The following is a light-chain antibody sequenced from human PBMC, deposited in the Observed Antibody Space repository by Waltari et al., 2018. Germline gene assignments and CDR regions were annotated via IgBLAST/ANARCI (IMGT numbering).Light chain of an antibody. CDR1: QSVSGRY. J-gene: IGKJ2*01. V-gene: IGKV3-20*01. Sequence: EIVLTQSPGILSLSPGERATLSCRASQSVSGRYLAWYQQKPGQAPRLRIYGASSSATAIPDRFSGSGSGTGLTLVISRLETDYFAGYYCQLYGRTPYTFGQWTKLESK. CDR2: GAS. CDR3: QLYGRTPYT.